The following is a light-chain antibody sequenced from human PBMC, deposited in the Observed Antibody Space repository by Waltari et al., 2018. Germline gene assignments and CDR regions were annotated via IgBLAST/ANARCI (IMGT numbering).Light chain of an antibody. Sequence: EIVLTQSPATLSLFAGERATLSCRASESVSRYLGWDQQTPGQSPRPLIYDTSIRATGVPARFIGSGYGTDFTLTISSLEPEDFALYFCQQRSLWPLTFGGGTKVEI. J-gene: IGKJ4*01. V-gene: IGKV3-11*01. CDR2: DTS. CDR1: ESVSRY. CDR3: QQRSLWPLT.